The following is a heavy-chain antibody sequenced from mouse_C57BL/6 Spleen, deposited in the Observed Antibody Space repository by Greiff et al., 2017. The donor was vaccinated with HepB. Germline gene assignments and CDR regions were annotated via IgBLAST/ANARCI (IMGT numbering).Heavy chain of an antibody. CDR1: GFTFSSYA. CDR3: ARGRRGYFDV. J-gene: IGHJ1*03. V-gene: IGHV5-4*01. Sequence: EVQGVESGGGLVKPGGSLKLSCAASGFTFSSYAMSWVRQTPEKRLEWVATISDGGSYTYYPDNVKGRFTISRDKAKNNLYLQKSHLKSEDTAMYYCARGRRGYFDVWGTGTTVSVSS. D-gene: IGHD1-2*01. CDR2: ISDGGSYT.